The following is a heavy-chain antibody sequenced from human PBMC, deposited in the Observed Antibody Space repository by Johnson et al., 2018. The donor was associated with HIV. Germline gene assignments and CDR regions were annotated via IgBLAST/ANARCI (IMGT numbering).Heavy chain of an antibody. J-gene: IGHJ3*02. CDR1: GFTFDDYG. D-gene: IGHD3-10*01. CDR3: ARVIMVRGVLDVFDI. CDR2: INWNGGST. V-gene: IGHV3-20*04. Sequence: VQLVESGGGVVRPGWSLTLSCAASGFTFDDYGMTWVRQAPGKGLEWVSCINWNGGSTGYADSVKGRFTISRDNAKNSLYLQMKSLRAEDTAFYYCARVIMVRGVLDVFDIWGQGTMVTVSS.